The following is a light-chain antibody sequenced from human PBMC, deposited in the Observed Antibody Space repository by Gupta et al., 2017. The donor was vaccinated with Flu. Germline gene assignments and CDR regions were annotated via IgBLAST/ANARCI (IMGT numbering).Light chain of an antibody. Sequence: QSHLTQPPSVSGSPGQSVAISCTGTCIDVGYYNRVSWYQQLPGTVPKLIIYEVSNRPSGVPDRFSGSKSGNTASLTISGLQGDDDADYYCSSYTSIYTFVFGTGTKVTVL. CDR3: SSYTSIYTFV. J-gene: IGLJ1*01. CDR1: CIDVGYYNR. V-gene: IGLV2-18*02. CDR2: EVS.